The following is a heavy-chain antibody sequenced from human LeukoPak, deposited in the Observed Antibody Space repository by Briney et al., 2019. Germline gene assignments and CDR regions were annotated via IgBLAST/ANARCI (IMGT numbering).Heavy chain of an antibody. V-gene: IGHV4-38-2*02. J-gene: IGHJ4*02. Sequence: SETLSLTCTVSGYSISNNYYWGWIRQPPGEGLAWIGTIYHSGSTDYTYYNPSLMSRVTISLDTSKNQFSLNLSSVTAADTAVYYCARVPPDGGLSRFDYWGQGTLVTVSS. CDR3: ARVPPDGGLSRFDY. CDR1: GYSISNNYY. CDR2: IYHSGSTDYT. D-gene: IGHD4-23*01.